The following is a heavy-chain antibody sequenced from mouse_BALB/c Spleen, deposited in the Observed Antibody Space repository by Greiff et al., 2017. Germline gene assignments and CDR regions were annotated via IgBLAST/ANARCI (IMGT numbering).Heavy chain of an antibody. Sequence: VMLVESGAELMKPGASVKISCKATGFTFSSYWIEWVKQRPGHGLEWIGEILPGSGSTKYNEKFQGKATFTADTSSNTAYMQLSSLTSEDTAVYYCARSVTSYFDVWGAGTTVTVSS. CDR1: GFTFSSYW. CDR3: ARSVTSYFDV. D-gene: IGHD1-3*01. CDR2: ILPGSGST. V-gene: IGHV1-9*01. J-gene: IGHJ1*01.